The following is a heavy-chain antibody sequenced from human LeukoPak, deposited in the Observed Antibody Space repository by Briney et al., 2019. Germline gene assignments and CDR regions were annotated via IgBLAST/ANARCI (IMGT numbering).Heavy chain of an antibody. J-gene: IGHJ4*02. Sequence: PSETLSLTCAVSGGSLSSGGYSWSWIRQPPGKGLEWIGYIYHSGSTYYNPSLKSRVTISVDRSKNQFSPKLSSVTAADTAVYYCARVSKARLPHFDYWGQGTLVTVSS. CDR2: IYHSGST. D-gene: IGHD6-25*01. CDR3: ARVSKARLPHFDY. CDR1: GGSLSSGGYS. V-gene: IGHV4-30-2*01.